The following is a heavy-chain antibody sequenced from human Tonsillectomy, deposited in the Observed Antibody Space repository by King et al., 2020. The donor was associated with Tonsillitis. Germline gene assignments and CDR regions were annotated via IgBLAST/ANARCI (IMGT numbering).Heavy chain of an antibody. Sequence: HLVQSGAEVKKPGESLKISCKVSGYNFTTYWIDWVRQMPGKGLEWMGIIYPDHSDAIYSPSFQGQVSMSADKTILTAYLQWRSLKASDTAIFYCARGEGFDFDYWGQGTLVTVSS. J-gene: IGHJ4*02. V-gene: IGHV5-51*01. CDR3: ARGEGFDFDY. D-gene: IGHD3-16*01. CDR1: GYNFTTYW. CDR2: IYPDHSDA.